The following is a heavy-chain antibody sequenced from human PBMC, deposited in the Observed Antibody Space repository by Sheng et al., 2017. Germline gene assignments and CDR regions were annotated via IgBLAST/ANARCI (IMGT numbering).Heavy chain of an antibody. J-gene: IGHJ3*02. CDR2: ITWNSASI. CDR3: AKLGKSVSYGDYRFPLDI. Sequence: EVQLVESGGNLVQPGGSLRLSCVVFGFTFSNYEMNWVRQAPGKGLEWVSGITWNSASIEYADSVKGRLTISRDNAKNSLYLQMNSLRAEDTALYYCAKLGKSVSYGDYRFPLDIWGQGTVVAVSS. CDR1: GFTFSNYE. D-gene: IGHD4-17*01. V-gene: IGHV3-9*01.